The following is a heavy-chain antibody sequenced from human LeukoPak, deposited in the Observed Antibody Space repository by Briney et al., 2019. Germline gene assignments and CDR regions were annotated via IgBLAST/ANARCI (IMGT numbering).Heavy chain of an antibody. CDR1: GGSISSYY. CDR2: IYTSGST. D-gene: IGHD6-13*01. J-gene: IGHJ3*02. Sequence: SGTLSLTCTVSGGSISSYYWSWIRQPAGKGLEWIGRIYTSGSTKYNPSLKSRVTTSVDTSTDQFSLKLSSVTAADTAVYYCARDARGHDSSRWYPYYFDIWGEGRMVTVSS. V-gene: IGHV4-4*07. CDR3: ARDARGHDSSRWYPYYFDI.